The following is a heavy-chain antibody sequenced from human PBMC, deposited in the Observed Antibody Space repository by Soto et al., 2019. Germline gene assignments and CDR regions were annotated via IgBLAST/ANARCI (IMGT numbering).Heavy chain of an antibody. CDR2: IIPILGIA. J-gene: IGHJ6*02. CDR1: GGTFSSYT. CDR3: AGLPPADPLAGTWGVDV. Sequence: QVQLVQSGAEVKKPGSSVKVSCKASGGTFSSYTISWVRQVPGQGLEWMGKIIPILGIANYAQKFQGRVRLTADKSPTTAYMELSSLRSEDTAVYYCAGLPPADPLAGTWGVDVWGQGTTVTVSS. V-gene: IGHV1-69*02. D-gene: IGHD3-16*01.